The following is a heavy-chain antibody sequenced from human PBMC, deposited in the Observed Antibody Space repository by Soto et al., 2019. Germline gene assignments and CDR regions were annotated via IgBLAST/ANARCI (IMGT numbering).Heavy chain of an antibody. J-gene: IGHJ4*02. Sequence: QVQLVQSGAEVKKPGASVKVSCKASGYTFTSYGISWVRQAPGQGLEWMGWISAYNGNTHYAQKLQGRATMTTDASTSTSYMERRSLGSDDTAVYYCARDLRPEYYDFWSGYSYCGQGTLVTVSS. D-gene: IGHD3-3*01. CDR1: GYTFTSYG. CDR2: ISAYNGNT. CDR3: ARDLRPEYYDFWSGYSY. V-gene: IGHV1-18*01.